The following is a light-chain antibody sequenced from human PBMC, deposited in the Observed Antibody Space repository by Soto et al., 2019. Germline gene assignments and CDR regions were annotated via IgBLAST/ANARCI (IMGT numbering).Light chain of an antibody. CDR2: EVS. J-gene: IGLJ2*01. CDR1: SSDVGGYNY. Sequence: QSALTQPASVSGSPGQSITISCTGTSSDVGGYNYVSWYQQHPDKAPKLMIYEVSNRPSGVSNRFSGSKSGNTASLTTSGRQAEDEADYYCSSYTSSSTPVFGGGTKLTVL. CDR3: SSYTSSSTPV. V-gene: IGLV2-14*01.